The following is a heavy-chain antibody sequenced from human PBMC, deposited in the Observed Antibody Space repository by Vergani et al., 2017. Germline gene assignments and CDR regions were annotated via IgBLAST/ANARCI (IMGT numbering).Heavy chain of an antibody. J-gene: IGHJ6*03. CDR3: ARGRGSSWYRDYYYYYMDV. Sequence: QVQLRESGPRLVRPSETLSLTCTVSGASISSAGYYWTWIRQFPGKDLEWIGEINHSGSTNYNPSLKSRITISVDTSKNQFSLKLSSVTAADTAVYYCARGRGSSWYRDYYYYYMDVWGKGTTVTVS. V-gene: IGHV4-31*03. CDR1: GASISSAGYY. D-gene: IGHD6-13*01. CDR2: INHSGST.